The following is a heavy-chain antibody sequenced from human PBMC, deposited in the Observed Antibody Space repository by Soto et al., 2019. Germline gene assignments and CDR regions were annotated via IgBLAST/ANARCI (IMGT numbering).Heavy chain of an antibody. CDR1: GFTFSSAW. Sequence: GGSLRLSCAASGFTFSSAWMTWVRQAPGRGLEWVARIKSKNDGGTTDYAAPVKGRFAISRDDSKNTLYLQMSSLKTEDTAIYYCTSHSYYDYSWWCQGTLVTVSS. CDR3: TSHSYYDYSW. CDR2: IKSKNDGGTT. J-gene: IGHJ4*02. D-gene: IGHD3-22*01. V-gene: IGHV3-15*01.